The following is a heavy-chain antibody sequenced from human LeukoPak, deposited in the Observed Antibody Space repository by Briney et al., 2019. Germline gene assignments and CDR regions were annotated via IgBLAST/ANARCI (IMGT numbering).Heavy chain of an antibody. Sequence: PGRSLRLSCAASGFTFSSYAMHAVRQAPGKGLEWVAVISYDGSNKYYADSVKGRFTISRDNSKNTLYLQMNSLRAEDTAVYYCARDHVVVPAAMAGGGWRSYYFDYWGQGTLVTVSS. J-gene: IGHJ4*02. CDR1: GFTFSSYA. CDR3: ARDHVVVPAAMAGGGWRSYYFDY. V-gene: IGHV3-30-3*01. D-gene: IGHD2-2*01. CDR2: ISYDGSNK.